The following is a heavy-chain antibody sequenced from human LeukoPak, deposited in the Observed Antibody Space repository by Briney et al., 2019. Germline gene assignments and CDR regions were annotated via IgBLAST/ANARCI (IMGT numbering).Heavy chain of an antibody. CDR3: ARDHYCYSTSCYFDY. V-gene: IGHV5-51*01. Sequence: GESLKISCRASGYSFSNYWVVWVRQMPGKGMEYMGIIFPGDSNIRYNPSFQGQATMSVDRSTNTAYLQWSSLKASDSAMYYCARDHYCYSTSCYFDYWGQGTLVTVSS. CDR2: IFPGDSNI. CDR1: GYSFSNYW. J-gene: IGHJ4*02. D-gene: IGHD2-2*01.